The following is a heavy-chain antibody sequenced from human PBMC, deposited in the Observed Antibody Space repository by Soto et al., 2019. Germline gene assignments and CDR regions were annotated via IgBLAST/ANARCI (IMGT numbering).Heavy chain of an antibody. CDR3: ARIQDPFDALDI. V-gene: IGHV4-59*01. Sequence: SETLSLTCTVSGGSISSYYWSWIRQPPWKGLEWIGYIYYSGSTNYNPSLKSRVTISVDTSKNQFSLKLSSVTAADTAVYYCARIQDPFDALDIWGQGTMVTVS. CDR2: IYYSGST. CDR1: GGSISSYY. J-gene: IGHJ3*02.